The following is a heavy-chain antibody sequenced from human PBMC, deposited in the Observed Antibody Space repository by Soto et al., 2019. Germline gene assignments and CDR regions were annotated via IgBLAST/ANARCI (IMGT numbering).Heavy chain of an antibody. V-gene: IGHV3-11*06. J-gene: IGHJ6*02. Sequence: GGSLRLSCAASGFTFSDYYMSWIRQAPGKGLEWVSYISSSSSYTNYADSVKGRFTISRDNAKNSLYLQMNSLRAEDTAVYYCARDLSSTSWIYYYGMDVWGQGTTVTVSS. CDR1: GFTFSDYY. CDR3: ARDLSSTSWIYYYGMDV. CDR2: ISSSSSYT. D-gene: IGHD2-2*01.